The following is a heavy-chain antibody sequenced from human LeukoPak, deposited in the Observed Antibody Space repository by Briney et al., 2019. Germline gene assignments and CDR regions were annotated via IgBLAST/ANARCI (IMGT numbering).Heavy chain of an antibody. V-gene: IGHV6-1*01. Sequence: SQTLSLTCAISGDIVSSNSAAWNWISQSPSRGLEWLGRTYYRSKWYNDYAVSVKSRITINPDTSKNQFSMHLNSVTPEDPAVYYCARVRDGYNLRDYYYYMDVWGKGTTVTVSS. CDR1: GDIVSSNSAA. CDR3: ARVRDGYNLRDYYYYMDV. J-gene: IGHJ6*03. CDR2: TYYRSKWYN. D-gene: IGHD5-24*01.